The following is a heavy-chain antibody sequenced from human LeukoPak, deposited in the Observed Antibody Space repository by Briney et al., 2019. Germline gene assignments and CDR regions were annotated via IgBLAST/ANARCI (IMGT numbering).Heavy chain of an antibody. CDR1: GFTFSNAW. Sequence: PGGSLRLSCAASGFTFSNAWMSWVRQAPGKGLEWVSAISGSGGSTYYADSVKGRFTISRDNSKNTLYLQMNSLRAEDTAVYYCAKDSYYDYVWGSYRYTNQFDYWGQGTLVTVSS. CDR2: ISGSGGST. CDR3: AKDSYYDYVWGSYRYTNQFDY. V-gene: IGHV3-23*01. D-gene: IGHD3-16*02. J-gene: IGHJ4*02.